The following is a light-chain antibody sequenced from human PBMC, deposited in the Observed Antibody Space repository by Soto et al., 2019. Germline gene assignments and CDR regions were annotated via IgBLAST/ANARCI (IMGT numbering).Light chain of an antibody. CDR1: SSDVGGYNY. Sequence: QSVLTQPASVSGSPGQSITISCTGTSSDVGGYNYVSWYQQHPGKAPKLMIYDVSNRPSGVSSRFSGSKSGNTASLTISGLQAEDEADDYCSSYTSGSTSYVLFGGGTKLTVL. V-gene: IGLV2-14*01. CDR2: DVS. CDR3: SSYTSGSTSYVL. J-gene: IGLJ2*01.